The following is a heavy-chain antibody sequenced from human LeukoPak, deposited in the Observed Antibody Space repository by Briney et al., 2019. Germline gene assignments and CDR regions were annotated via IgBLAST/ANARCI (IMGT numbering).Heavy chain of an antibody. V-gene: IGHV3-23*01. Sequence: GGSLRLSCAASGFTFSSYAMSWVRQAPGKGLEWVSASSSGGANTLYADAVKGRFTISRDNSKNTLYLQMDSLRAEDTAVYFCGRDPNGDYVGAFEFWGHGTMVTLSS. J-gene: IGHJ3*01. CDR1: GFTFSSYA. D-gene: IGHD4-17*01. CDR3: GRDPNGDYVGAFEF. CDR2: SSSGGANT.